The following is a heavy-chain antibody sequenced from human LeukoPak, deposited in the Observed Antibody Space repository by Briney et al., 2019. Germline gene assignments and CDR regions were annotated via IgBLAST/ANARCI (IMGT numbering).Heavy chain of an antibody. Sequence: SETLSLTCTVSGGSISSSSYYWGWIHQPPGKGLEWIGSIYYSGSTYYNPSLKSRVTISVDTSKNQFSLKLSSVTAADTAVYYCARHARGGFGELLYYFDYWGQGTLVTVSS. D-gene: IGHD3-10*01. CDR1: GGSISSSSYY. V-gene: IGHV4-39*01. CDR2: IYYSGST. CDR3: ARHARGGFGELLYYFDY. J-gene: IGHJ4*02.